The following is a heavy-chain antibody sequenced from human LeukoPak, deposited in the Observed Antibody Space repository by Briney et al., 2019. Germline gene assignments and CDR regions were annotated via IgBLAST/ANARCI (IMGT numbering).Heavy chain of an antibody. CDR2: IYYSGST. V-gene: IGHV4-59*12. CDR1: GGSISSYY. J-gene: IGHJ4*02. D-gene: IGHD6-6*01. CDR3: ARGGNSSSFLDY. Sequence: PSETLSLTCTVSGGSISSYYWSWIRQPPGKGLEWIGYIYYSGSTNYNPSLKSRVTISVDRSKNQFSLKLSSVTAADTAVYYCARGGNSSSFLDYWGQGTLVTVSS.